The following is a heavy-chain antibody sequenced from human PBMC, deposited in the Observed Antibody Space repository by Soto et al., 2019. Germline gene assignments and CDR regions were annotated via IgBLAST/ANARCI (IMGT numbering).Heavy chain of an antibody. CDR3: AKGDWSPTDWFDP. J-gene: IGHJ5*02. CDR2: INPSSGAT. CDR1: GYTFTDYY. V-gene: IGHV1-2*02. D-gene: IGHD3-9*01. Sequence: DSLKVSCKASGYTFTDYYMHWVRQAPGQGLEWMGWINPSSGATSYAQNFQGRVTMTRDTSISTFYMELSRLSSDDTAVYYCAKGDWSPTDWFDPWGQGTLVTVSS.